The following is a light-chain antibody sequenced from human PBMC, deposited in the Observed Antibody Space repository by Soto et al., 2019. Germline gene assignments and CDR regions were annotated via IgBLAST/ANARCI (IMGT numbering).Light chain of an antibody. J-gene: IGKJ3*01. CDR3: QQYGSPPHT. Sequence: EIVLTQSPGTLSLSPGERATLSCKASQRVSSNYLAWYQQKPGQAPRLLIYGASSRATGIPDRFSGSGSGTDFTLTISRLEPEDFAVYYCQQYGSPPHTFGPGTKVDVK. CDR2: GAS. CDR1: QRVSSNY. V-gene: IGKV3-20*01.